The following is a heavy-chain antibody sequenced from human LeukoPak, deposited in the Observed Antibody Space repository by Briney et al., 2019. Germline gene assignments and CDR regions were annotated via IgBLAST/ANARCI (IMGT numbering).Heavy chain of an antibody. CDR2: ISYDGSDQ. J-gene: IGHJ4*02. Sequence: GRSLRLSCAASGFSFSTYGMRWVRQAPGKGLEWVAVISYDGSDQYYADSVKGRFTVSRDNSKNTLYLQMNSLRAGDTAVYYCARTTLETQYFDRWGQGTLVTVSS. D-gene: IGHD4-23*01. CDR1: GFSFSTYG. CDR3: ARTTLETQYFDR. V-gene: IGHV3-30*03.